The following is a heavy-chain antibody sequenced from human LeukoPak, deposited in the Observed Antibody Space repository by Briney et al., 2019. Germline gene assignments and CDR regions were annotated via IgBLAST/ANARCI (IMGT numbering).Heavy chain of an antibody. J-gene: IGHJ4*02. CDR1: GGFISSYY. CDR2: IYYSGST. CDR3: ARETNYYDSSGYYPTRHFDY. Sequence: SETLSLTCTVSGGFISSYYWSWIRQPPGKGLEWIGYIYYSGSTNYNPSLKSRVTISVDTSKNQFSLKLSTVTAADTAVYYCARETNYYDSSGYYPTRHFDYWGQGTLVTVSS. V-gene: IGHV4-59*01. D-gene: IGHD3-22*01.